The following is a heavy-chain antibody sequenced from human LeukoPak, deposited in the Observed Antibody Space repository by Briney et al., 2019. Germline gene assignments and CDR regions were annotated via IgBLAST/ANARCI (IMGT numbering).Heavy chain of an antibody. CDR2: IKQDGSEK. V-gene: IGHV3-7*01. D-gene: IGHD7-27*01. CDR1: GFTFSIYW. Sequence: PGGSLRLSCAASGFTFSIYWMSWVRQAPGKGLEWVANIKQDGSEKYYVDSVKGRFTISRDNAKNSLYQQMNSLRAEDTAVYYCARDEQYWGRYGMDLWGQGTTVTVSS. J-gene: IGHJ6*02. CDR3: ARDEQYWGRYGMDL.